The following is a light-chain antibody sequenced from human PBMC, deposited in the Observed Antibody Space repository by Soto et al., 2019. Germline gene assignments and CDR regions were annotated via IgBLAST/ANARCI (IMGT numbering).Light chain of an antibody. CDR2: HAS. V-gene: IGKV1-5*01. J-gene: IGKJ1*01. Sequence: DIQMTQSPYTLPASVGDRVTLTCRASQSISNLLAWYQQKPGTAPKLLIYHASTLESGVPSRFSGSGSGTEFTLTISSLQPDDFAMYYCQQYNSYSFGQGTKVDIK. CDR1: QSISNL. CDR3: QQYNSYS.